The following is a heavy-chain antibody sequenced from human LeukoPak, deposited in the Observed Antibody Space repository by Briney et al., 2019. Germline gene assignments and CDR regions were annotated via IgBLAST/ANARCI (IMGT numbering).Heavy chain of an antibody. V-gene: IGHV3-21*01. J-gene: IGHJ2*01. D-gene: IGHD2-8*02. Sequence: PGGSLRLSCAASGFTFSSYSMNWVRQAPGKGLEWVSSISSSSNYIYYADSVKGRFTISRDNSKNTLYLQMNSLRAEDTAVYYCAKDQVEGPLVFDLWGRGTLVTVSS. CDR1: GFTFSSYS. CDR3: AKDQVEGPLVFDL. CDR2: ISSSSNYI.